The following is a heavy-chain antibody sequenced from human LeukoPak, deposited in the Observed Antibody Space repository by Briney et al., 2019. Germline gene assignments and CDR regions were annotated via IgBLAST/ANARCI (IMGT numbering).Heavy chain of an antibody. Sequence: PSETLSLTCNVSGGSISGYHWSWIRQPPGKGLEWLGYIYYSGSSNYNPSLKSRVTISVDTSKNQFSLKLSSVTAADTAVYYCASGWGKYYFDYWGQGTLVTVSS. CDR2: IYYSGSS. CDR1: GGSISGYH. V-gene: IGHV4-59*08. J-gene: IGHJ4*02. CDR3: ASGWGKYYFDY. D-gene: IGHD1-26*01.